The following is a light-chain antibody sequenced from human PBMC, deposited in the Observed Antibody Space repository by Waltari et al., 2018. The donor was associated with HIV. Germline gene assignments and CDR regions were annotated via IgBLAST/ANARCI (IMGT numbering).Light chain of an antibody. CDR1: RSNIGSNT. Sequence: PGQRVIISCSGNRSNIGSNTVNWYQQFSGAAPTLLIYSNNQRPSAVPDRFSGSKSGSAASLAISGLKSEDEADYHCATWDDALSGPVFGAGTKLTV. V-gene: IGLV1-44*01. CDR2: SNN. CDR3: ATWDDALSGPV. J-gene: IGLJ3*02.